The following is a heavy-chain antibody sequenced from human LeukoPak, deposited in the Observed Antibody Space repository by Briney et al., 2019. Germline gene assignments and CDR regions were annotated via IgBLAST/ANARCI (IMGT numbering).Heavy chain of an antibody. CDR1: GGSISSYY. D-gene: IGHD3-16*02. Sequence: SETLSLTCTVSGGSISSYYWSWIRQPPGKGLEWIGYIYYSGSTNYNPSIKSRVTISVDTSKRQFSLQLSSVTAADTAVYYCARLFPSYDYVWGRYRINAFDIWGQGTMVTVSS. V-gene: IGHV4-59*08. CDR2: IYYSGST. CDR3: ARLFPSYDYVWGRYRINAFDI. J-gene: IGHJ3*02.